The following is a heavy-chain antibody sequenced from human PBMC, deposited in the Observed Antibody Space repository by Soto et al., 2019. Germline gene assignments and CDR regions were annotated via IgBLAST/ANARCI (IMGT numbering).Heavy chain of an antibody. V-gene: IGHV3-21*01. D-gene: IGHD2-2*02. Sequence: GSLRLSCVGSGFTVRTYSINWVRQAPGKGLEWVSSISSRSDIYYADSVKGRFTISRDNAKNSVSLQMNSLRAEDTAVYYCAREYTAWPLAYGLDVWGQGTTVTVSS. CDR1: GFTVRTYS. CDR3: AREYTAWPLAYGLDV. CDR2: ISSRSDI. J-gene: IGHJ6*02.